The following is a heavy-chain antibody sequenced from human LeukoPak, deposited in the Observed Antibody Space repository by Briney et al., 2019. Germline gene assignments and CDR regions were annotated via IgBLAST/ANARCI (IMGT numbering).Heavy chain of an antibody. CDR2: ISGSGSKT. CDR1: GFTFNNYA. D-gene: IGHD5-18*01. V-gene: IGHV3-23*01. J-gene: IGHJ3*02. CDR3: VKEPRGYSFSFDI. Sequence: PGGSLRLSCAASGFTFNNYAMNWVRQAPGKGLEWVSAISGSGSKTFYADSVKGRFTISRDNPKNTLYLQMNSLRPEDTAVYYCVKEPRGYSFSFDIWGQGTMVTVSS.